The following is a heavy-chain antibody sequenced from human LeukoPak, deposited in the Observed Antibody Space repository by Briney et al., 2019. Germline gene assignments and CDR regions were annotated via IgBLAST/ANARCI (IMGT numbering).Heavy chain of an antibody. J-gene: IGHJ4*02. CDR3: ATSGWYLLPGVY. V-gene: IGHV4-34*01. CDR2: INHSGST. CDR1: GGSFSGDY. Sequence: SETLSLTCAVYGGSFSGDYWSWIRQPPGKGLEWIGEINHSGSTNYNPSLESRVTISVDTSKNQFSLKLSSVTAADTAVYYCATSGWYLLPGVYWGQGTLVTVSS. D-gene: IGHD6-19*01.